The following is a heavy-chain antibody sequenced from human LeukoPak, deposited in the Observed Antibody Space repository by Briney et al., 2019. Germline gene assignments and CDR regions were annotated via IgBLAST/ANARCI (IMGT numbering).Heavy chain of an antibody. J-gene: IGHJ6*02. CDR3: ARNQQLGGHSYYYYGMDV. D-gene: IGHD3-16*01. CDR2: ISGGGVTT. Sequence: GGSLRLSCVGSGFTSIAYALTWARQAPGKGLEWVPGISGGGVTTYYADSVKGRFTISRDNSKNTLYLQMNSLRADDTAIYYCARNQQLGGHSYYYYGMDVWGQGTTVTVSS. V-gene: IGHV3-23*01. CDR1: GFTSIAYA.